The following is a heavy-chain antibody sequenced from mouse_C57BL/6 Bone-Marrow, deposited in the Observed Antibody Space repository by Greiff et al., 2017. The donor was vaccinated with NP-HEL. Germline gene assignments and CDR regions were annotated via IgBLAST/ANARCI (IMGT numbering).Heavy chain of an antibody. D-gene: IGHD3-2*02. J-gene: IGHJ2*01. CDR3: ARPEDSSGYSY. V-gene: IGHV1-50*01. Sequence: QVQLQQPGAELVKPGASVKLSCKASGYTFTSYWMQWVKQRPEQGLEWIGEIDPSDSYTNYNQKFKGKATLTVDTSSSTAYMQLSSLTSEDSAVYYCARPEDSSGYSYWGQGTTLTVSS. CDR1: GYTFTSYW. CDR2: IDPSDSYT.